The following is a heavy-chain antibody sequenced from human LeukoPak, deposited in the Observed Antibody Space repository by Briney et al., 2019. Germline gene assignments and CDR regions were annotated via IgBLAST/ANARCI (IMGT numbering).Heavy chain of an antibody. V-gene: IGHV1-2*02. J-gene: IGHJ5*02. Sequence: ASVKVSCKASGYTFTGYYMHWVRQAPGQGLEWMGWINPNSGGTNYAQKFQGRVTMTRNTSISTAYMELSRLRSDDTAVYYCARVGALDYYDSSGYQNWFDPWGQGTLVTVSS. CDR3: ARVGALDYYDSSGYQNWFDP. CDR1: GYTFTGYY. D-gene: IGHD3-22*01. CDR2: INPNSGGT.